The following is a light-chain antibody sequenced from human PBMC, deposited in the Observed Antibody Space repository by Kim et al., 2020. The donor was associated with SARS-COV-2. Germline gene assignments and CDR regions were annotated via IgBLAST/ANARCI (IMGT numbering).Light chain of an antibody. CDR2: KVF. CDR3: QLYYSYSVT. CDR1: QSVSSY. J-gene: IGKJ4*01. Sequence: ASVVDTITISCRASQSVSSYLAWYKQKPGKAPKLLIYKVFSLEDWVPSRFSASGSETVFTLTISSLQPDHFATYYCQLYYSYSVTFCGGTKVDIK. V-gene: IGKV1-5*03.